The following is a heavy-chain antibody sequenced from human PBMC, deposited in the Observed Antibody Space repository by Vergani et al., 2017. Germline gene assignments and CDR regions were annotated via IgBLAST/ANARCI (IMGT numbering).Heavy chain of an antibody. D-gene: IGHD6-6*01. CDR2: INPSGGST. CDR3: ARPNIAAHRNAGFDI. V-gene: IGHV1-46*01. CDR1: GYTFTSYY. J-gene: IGHJ3*02. Sequence: QVQLVQSGAEVKKPGASVKVSCKASGYTFTSYYMHWVRQAPGQGLEWMGIINPSGGSTSYAQKFQGRVTMTRDTSTSTVYMELSSLRSEDTAVYYCARPNIAAHRNAGFDIWGLGTMVTVSS.